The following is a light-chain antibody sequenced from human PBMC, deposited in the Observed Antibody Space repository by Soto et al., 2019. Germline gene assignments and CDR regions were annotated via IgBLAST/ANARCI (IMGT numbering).Light chain of an antibody. Sequence: IEVTQYPGALSMRTGERATLSCRASQSVSRYVAWYQQKPGQAPRLLIFDASNRATGIPARFSGSGSGTDFTLTISCREPEVLAGYYFQQLLNCPFAQGTKVDIK. J-gene: IGKJ1*01. CDR2: DAS. V-gene: IGKV3-11*01. CDR1: QSVSRY. CDR3: QQLLNCP.